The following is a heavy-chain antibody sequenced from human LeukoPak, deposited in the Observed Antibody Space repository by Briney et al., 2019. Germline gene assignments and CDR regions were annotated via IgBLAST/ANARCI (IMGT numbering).Heavy chain of an antibody. J-gene: IGHJ4*02. CDR2: IKQDGSEK. V-gene: IGHV3-7*01. D-gene: IGHD5-12*01. Sequence: GGSLRLSCAASGFTFSSYWMSWVRQAPGKGLGWVANIKQDGSEKYYVDSVKGRFTISRDNAKNSLYLQMNSLRAEDTAVYYCATAYSGYDYFDYWGQGTLVTVSS. CDR3: ATAYSGYDYFDY. CDR1: GFTFSSYW.